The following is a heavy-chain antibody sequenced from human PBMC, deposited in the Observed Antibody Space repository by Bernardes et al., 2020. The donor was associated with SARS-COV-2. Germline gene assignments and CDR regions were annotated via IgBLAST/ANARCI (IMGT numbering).Heavy chain of an antibody. D-gene: IGHD3-22*01. CDR1: GGSISSISYY. CDR2: IYYSGIT. V-gene: IGHV4-39*01. CDR3: ARQADDYYDSSGYYSPLYWYFDL. Sequence: SETLSLTCTVSGGSISSISYYWGWLLQPPGKGLEWIGSIYYSGITYYNPSLKSRVTISVDTSKNQFSLKLSSVTAADTAVYYCARQADDYYDSSGYYSPLYWYFDLWGRGTLVTVSS. J-gene: IGHJ2*01.